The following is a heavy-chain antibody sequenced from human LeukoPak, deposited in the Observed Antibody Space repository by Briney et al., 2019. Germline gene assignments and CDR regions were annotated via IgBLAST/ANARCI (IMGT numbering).Heavy chain of an antibody. Sequence: SVKVSCKASGGTFSSYAISWVRQAPGQGLEWMGGIIPIFGTANYAQKFQGRVTITADESTSTAYMELSSLRSEDTAVYYCARGVVGATLHHFDYWGQGTLVTVSS. CDR1: GGTFSSYA. V-gene: IGHV1-69*01. D-gene: IGHD1-26*01. J-gene: IGHJ4*02. CDR3: ARGVVGATLHHFDY. CDR2: IIPIFGTA.